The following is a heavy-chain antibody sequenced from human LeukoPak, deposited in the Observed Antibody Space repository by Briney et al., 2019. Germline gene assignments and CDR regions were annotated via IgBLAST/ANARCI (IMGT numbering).Heavy chain of an antibody. CDR1: GGSFSGYY. CDR2: INHSGST. D-gene: IGHD4-17*01. Sequence: SETLSLTRAVYGGSFSGYYWSWIRQPPGKGLEWIGEINHSGSTNYNPSLKSRVTISVDTSKNQFSLKLSSVTAADTAVYYCARCGDTPPFDYWGQGTLVTVSS. J-gene: IGHJ4*02. CDR3: ARCGDTPPFDY. V-gene: IGHV4-34*01.